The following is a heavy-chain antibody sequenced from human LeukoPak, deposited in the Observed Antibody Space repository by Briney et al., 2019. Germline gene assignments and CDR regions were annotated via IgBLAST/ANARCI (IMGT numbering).Heavy chain of an antibody. CDR3: ARADSQQLVLGY. CDR2: IYHSGGT. V-gene: IGHV4-30-2*01. Sequence: SETLSLTCTVSGGSISSGGYYWSWIRQPPGKGLEWIGYIYHSGGTYYDPSLKSRVTISVDRSKNQFSLKLSSVTAADTAVYYCARADSQQLVLGYWGQGTLVTVSS. D-gene: IGHD6-13*01. J-gene: IGHJ4*02. CDR1: GGSISSGGYY.